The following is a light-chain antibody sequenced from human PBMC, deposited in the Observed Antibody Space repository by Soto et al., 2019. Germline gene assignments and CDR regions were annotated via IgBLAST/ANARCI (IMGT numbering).Light chain of an antibody. Sequence: QSALTQPASVSGSPGQSITISCTGTSSDVGGYNYVSWYQQHPGKAPKLMIYEVSNRPSGVSNRFSGSKSGNTASLTISGLQAEDEAEYYCSSYTSSSTVVFGGGTKLAGL. CDR1: SSDVGGYNY. CDR3: SSYTSSSTVV. J-gene: IGLJ2*01. CDR2: EVS. V-gene: IGLV2-14*01.